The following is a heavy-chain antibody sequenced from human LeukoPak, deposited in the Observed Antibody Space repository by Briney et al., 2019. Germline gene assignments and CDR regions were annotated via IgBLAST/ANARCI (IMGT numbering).Heavy chain of an antibody. D-gene: IGHD6-13*01. V-gene: IGHV3-30*02. CDR3: ARGGQQLVYFDY. Sequence: GRSLRLSCATSGFTFSSHGMHWVRQAPGKGLEWVAFIRYDGSNKYYADSVKGRFTISRDNSNNTLYLQMNSLRTEDTAVYYCARGGQQLVYFDYWGQGTLVTVSS. CDR2: IRYDGSNK. J-gene: IGHJ4*02. CDR1: GFTFSSHG.